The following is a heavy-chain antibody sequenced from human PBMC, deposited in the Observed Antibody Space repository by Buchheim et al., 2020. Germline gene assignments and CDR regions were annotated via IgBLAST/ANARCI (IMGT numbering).Heavy chain of an antibody. CDR2: IDPSDSYT. D-gene: IGHD6-19*01. CDR3: ARTVAGTREDC. V-gene: IGHV5-10-1*03. Sequence: EVQLVQSGAEVTKPGESLKISCKASGYSLSSFWITWVRQMPGKGLEWMGRIDPSDSYTNYSPSFQGHVTISADKSINPAYPQWSSLKTSDTAIYYCARTVAGTREDCWGQGTL. CDR1: GYSLSSFW. J-gene: IGHJ4*02.